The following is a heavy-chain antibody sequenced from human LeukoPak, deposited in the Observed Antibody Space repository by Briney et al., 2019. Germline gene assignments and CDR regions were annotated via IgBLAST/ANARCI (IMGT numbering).Heavy chain of an antibody. J-gene: IGHJ4*02. Sequence: AGGSLRLSCAASGFTSSSYGMHWVRQAPGKGLEWVAFIRYDGSNKYYADSVKGRFTISRDNSKNTLYLQMNSLRAEDTAVYYCAKDRGITFGGVIVPYFDYWGQGTLVTVSS. CDR2: IRYDGSNK. V-gene: IGHV3-30*02. CDR3: AKDRGITFGGVIVPYFDY. D-gene: IGHD3-16*02. CDR1: GFTSSSYG.